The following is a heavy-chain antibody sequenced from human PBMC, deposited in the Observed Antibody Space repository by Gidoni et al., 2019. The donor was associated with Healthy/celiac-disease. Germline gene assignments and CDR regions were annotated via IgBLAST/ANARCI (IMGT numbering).Heavy chain of an antibody. CDR1: GVTFSSYD. V-gene: IGHV3-23*01. D-gene: IGHD2-2*01. CDR3: AGQVGYCSSTSCYPLTYGMDV. J-gene: IGHJ6*02. Sequence: EVQLLEYGGGLVQPGGSLRLSCAASGVTFSSYDMSWVRQAPGKGLEWVSAISGSGGSTYDADSVKGRFTISRDNSKNTLYLQMNSLRAEDTAVYYCAGQVGYCSSTSCYPLTYGMDVWGQGTTVTVSS. CDR2: ISGSGGST.